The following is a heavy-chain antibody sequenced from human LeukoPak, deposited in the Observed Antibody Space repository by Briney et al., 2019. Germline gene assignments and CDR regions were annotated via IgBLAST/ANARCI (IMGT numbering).Heavy chain of an antibody. J-gene: IGHJ4*02. D-gene: IGHD6-19*01. CDR3: ARDRSTGSYFFFDY. CDR2: ISSSSSYI. CDR1: GFTFSSYS. Sequence: PGGSLRLSCAASGFTFSSYSMNWVRQAPGKGLEWVSSISSSSSYIYYADSAKGRFTISRDNSKNTLYLQMNSLRAEDTAVYYCARDRSTGSYFFFDYWGQGVLVTVSS. V-gene: IGHV3-21*01.